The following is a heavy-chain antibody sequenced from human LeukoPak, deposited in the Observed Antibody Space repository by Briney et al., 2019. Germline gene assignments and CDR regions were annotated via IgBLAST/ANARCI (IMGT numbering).Heavy chain of an antibody. CDR2: ISSSSSYI. D-gene: IGHD6-13*01. CDR3: AKDPREGYIAAAGPENWYFDL. Sequence: GGSLRLSCAASGFTFSSYSMNWVRQAPGKGLEWVSSISSSSSYIYYADSVKGRFTISRDNAKNSLYLQMNSLRAEDTALYYCAKDPREGYIAAAGPENWYFDLWGRGTLVTVSS. V-gene: IGHV3-21*04. J-gene: IGHJ2*01. CDR1: GFTFSSYS.